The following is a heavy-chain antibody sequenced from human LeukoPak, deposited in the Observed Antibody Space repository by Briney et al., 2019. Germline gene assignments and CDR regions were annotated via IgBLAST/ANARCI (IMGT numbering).Heavy chain of an antibody. D-gene: IGHD3-16*01. CDR2: IIPIFGTA. V-gene: IGHV1-69*06. CDR3: ASWGGVSTFDAFDI. CDR1: GGTFSSFL. Sequence: GASVKVSCKASGGTFSSFLISWGGPAPGQGLGWMGGIIPIFGTANNAQKFQGRVTITADKSTSTAYMELSSLRSEDTAVYYCASWGGVSTFDAFDIWGQGTMVTVSS. J-gene: IGHJ3*02.